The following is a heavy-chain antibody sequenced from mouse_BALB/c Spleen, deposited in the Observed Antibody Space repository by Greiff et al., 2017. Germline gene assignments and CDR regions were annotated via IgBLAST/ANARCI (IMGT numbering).Heavy chain of an antibody. J-gene: IGHJ3*01. Sequence: DVKLVESGGGLVQPGGSLKLSCAASGFTFSSYTMSWVRQTPEKRLEWVAYISNGGGSTYYPDTVKGRFTISRDNAKNTLYLQMSSLKSEDTAMYYCARRDGNYGWFAYWGQGTLVTVSA. CDR2: ISNGGGST. CDR3: ARRDGNYGWFAY. D-gene: IGHD2-1*01. V-gene: IGHV5-12-2*01. CDR1: GFTFSSYT.